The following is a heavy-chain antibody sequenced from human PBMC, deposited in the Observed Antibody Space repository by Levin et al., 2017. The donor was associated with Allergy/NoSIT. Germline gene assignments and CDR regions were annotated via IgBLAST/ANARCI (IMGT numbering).Heavy chain of an antibody. CDR3: ARDGGYCSGGSCPNWFDP. D-gene: IGHD2-15*01. CDR2: INPNSGGT. V-gene: IGHV1-2*02. Sequence: GGSLRLSCKASGYTFTGYYMHWVRQAPGQGLEWMGWINPNSGGTNYAQKFQGRVTMTRDTSISTAYMELSRLRSDDTAVYYCARDGGYCSGGSCPNWFDPWGQGTLVTVSS. CDR1: GYTFTGYY. J-gene: IGHJ5*02.